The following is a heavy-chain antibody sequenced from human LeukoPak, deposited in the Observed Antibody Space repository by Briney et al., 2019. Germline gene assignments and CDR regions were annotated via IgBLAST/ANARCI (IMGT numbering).Heavy chain of an antibody. CDR3: ARVSWFGELSSLYYYYYYMDV. D-gene: IGHD3-10*01. CDR2: IYYSGST. CDR1: GGSISSGFYY. Sequence: SETLSLTCTVSGGSISSGFYYWSWIRQPPGKGLEWIGYIYYSGSTNYNPSLKSRVTISVDTSKNQFSLKLSSVTAADTAVYYCARVSWFGELSSLYYYYYYMDVWGKGTTVTISS. V-gene: IGHV4-61*01. J-gene: IGHJ6*03.